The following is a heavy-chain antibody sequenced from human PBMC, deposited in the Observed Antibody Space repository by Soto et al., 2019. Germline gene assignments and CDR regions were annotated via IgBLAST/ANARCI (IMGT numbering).Heavy chain of an antibody. Sequence: QITLKESGPTLVKPTQTLTLTCTFSGFSLSTSGVGVGWIRQPPGKALEWLALIYWDDHKRYSPSLKSRLTIPRETSENRVVLTMTYMDPVDTATYYCAHIAPAHYAFDISCQGTTVTVSS. CDR3: AHIAPAHYAFDI. V-gene: IGHV2-5*02. J-gene: IGHJ3*02. CDR1: GFSLSTSGVG. CDR2: IYWDDHK.